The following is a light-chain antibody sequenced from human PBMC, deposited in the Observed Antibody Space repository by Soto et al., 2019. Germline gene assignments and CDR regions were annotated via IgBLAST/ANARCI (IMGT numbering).Light chain of an antibody. Sequence: QSALTQPASVSGSPGQSITIFCTGTSSDVGGYNYVSWYQHHPDKAPKLMIYDVNNRPSGVSHRFSGSKSGNTASLTISGLQAEDEAAYYCSSYSSTNTRLVFGGGTKLTVL. V-gene: IGLV2-14*03. J-gene: IGLJ2*01. CDR3: SSYSSTNTRLV. CDR1: SSDVGGYNY. CDR2: DVN.